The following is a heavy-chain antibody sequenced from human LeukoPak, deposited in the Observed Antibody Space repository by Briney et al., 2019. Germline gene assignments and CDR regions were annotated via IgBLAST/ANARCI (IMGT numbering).Heavy chain of an antibody. J-gene: IGHJ6*02. CDR1: GFTFSSYS. CDR2: ISSSSSTI. D-gene: IGHD2-15*01. Sequence: GGSLRLSCAASGFTFSSYSMNWVRQAPGKGLEWVSYISSSSSTIYYADSVKGRFTISRDNAKNSLYLQMNSLRDEDTAVYYCARSPTRYCSGGSCDGSKIYYYYYYGMDVWGQGTTVTVSS. V-gene: IGHV3-48*02. CDR3: ARSPTRYCSGGSCDGSKIYYYYYYGMDV.